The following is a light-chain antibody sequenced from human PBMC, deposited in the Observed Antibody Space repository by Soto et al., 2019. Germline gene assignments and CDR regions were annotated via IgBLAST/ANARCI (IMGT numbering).Light chain of an antibody. CDR1: QSISSW. J-gene: IGKJ1*01. CDR2: KAS. Sequence: DNRMTQSPVALSVTVGDRVTITCRASQSISSWLAWYQQKPGKAPKLLIYKASSLESGVPSRFSGSGSGTEFTLTISSLQPDDFATYYCQHYNSYPEAFGQGTKV. CDR3: QHYNSYPEA. V-gene: IGKV1-5*03.